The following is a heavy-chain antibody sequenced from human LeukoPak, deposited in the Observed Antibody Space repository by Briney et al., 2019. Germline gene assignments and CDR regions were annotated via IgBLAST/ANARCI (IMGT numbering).Heavy chain of an antibody. J-gene: IGHJ4*02. V-gene: IGHV3-7*01. Sequence: PGGSLRLSCAASGFIFSTYCMMWVRQAPGKGLEWVATINADENEKFYADSMEGRFTISRDNVKNSLYLQIDSLRVDDTAVYYCARSEGRGYYFDHWGQGTLVTVSS. CDR2: INADENEK. D-gene: IGHD1-14*01. CDR1: GFIFSTYC. CDR3: ARSEGRGYYFDH.